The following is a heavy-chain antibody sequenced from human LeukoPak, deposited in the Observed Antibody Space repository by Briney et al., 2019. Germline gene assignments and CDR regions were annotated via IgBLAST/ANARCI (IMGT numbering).Heavy chain of an antibody. CDR2: INPNSGGT. CDR3: ARRSIAALRFDY. D-gene: IGHD6-6*01. J-gene: IGHJ4*02. V-gene: IGHV1-2*02. Sequence: ASVKASCKASGYTVTGYYMHWVRQAPGQGLEWMGWINPNSGGTNYAQKFQGRVTMTRDTSISTAYMELSRLRSDDTAVYYCARRSIAALRFDYWGQGTLVTVSS. CDR1: GYTVTGYY.